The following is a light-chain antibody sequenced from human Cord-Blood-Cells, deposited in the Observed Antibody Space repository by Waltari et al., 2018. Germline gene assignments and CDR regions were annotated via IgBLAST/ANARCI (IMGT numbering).Light chain of an antibody. J-gene: IGKJ1*01. Sequence: EIVLTQSPRTLSLSPGERATLSCRASQSDSSSYLAWYQQKPGQAPRLLIYDASNRAPGIPARFSGSGSGTDFTLTISSLEPEDFAVYYCQQRSNCPPWTFGQGTKVEIK. CDR2: DAS. V-gene: IGKV3-11*01. CDR1: QSDSSSY. CDR3: QQRSNCPPWT.